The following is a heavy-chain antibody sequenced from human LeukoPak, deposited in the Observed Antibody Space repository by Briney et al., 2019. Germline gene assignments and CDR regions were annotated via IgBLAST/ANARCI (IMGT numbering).Heavy chain of an antibody. CDR1: GGTFISYA. J-gene: IGHJ4*02. CDR3: ARDGGTMVRGVIIRFDY. V-gene: IGHV1-69*13. D-gene: IGHD3-10*01. Sequence: SVKVSCKASGGTFISYAISWVRQAPGQGLEWMGGIIPIFGTANYAQKFQGRVTITADESTSTAYMELSSLRSEDTAVYYCARDGGTMVRGVIIRFDYWGQGTLVTVSS. CDR2: IIPIFGTA.